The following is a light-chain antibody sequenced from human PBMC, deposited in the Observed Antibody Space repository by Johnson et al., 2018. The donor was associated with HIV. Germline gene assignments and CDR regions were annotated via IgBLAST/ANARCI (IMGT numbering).Light chain of an antibody. J-gene: IGLJ1*01. Sequence: QSVLTQPPSVSAAPGQKVTISCSGSSSNIGNNYVSWYQQLPGTAPKLLIYDNNKRPPGIPDRFSGSKSGTSATLGITGLQTGDEAYYYCGTWASILSVYVFRIWTNVTVL. CDR3: GTWASILSVYV. CDR2: DNN. V-gene: IGLV1-51*01. CDR1: SSNIGNNY.